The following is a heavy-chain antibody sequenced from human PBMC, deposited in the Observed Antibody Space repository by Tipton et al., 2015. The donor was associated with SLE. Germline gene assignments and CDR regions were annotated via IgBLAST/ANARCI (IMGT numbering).Heavy chain of an antibody. V-gene: IGHV3-73*01. CDR3: TRGVDIVATIPFDY. CDR1: GFTFSGSV. J-gene: IGHJ4*02. CDR2: IRSKANNYAT. D-gene: IGHD5-12*01. Sequence: SLRLSCAGSGFTFSGSVMHWVRQASGKGLEWVGRIRSKANNYATAYAASVKGRFIISRDDSKNTAYLQMNSLKTEDTAVYYCTRGVDIVATIPFDYWGQGTLVTVSS.